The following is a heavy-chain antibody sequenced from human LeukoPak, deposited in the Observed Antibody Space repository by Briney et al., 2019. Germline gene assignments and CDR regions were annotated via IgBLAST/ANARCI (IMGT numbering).Heavy chain of an antibody. Sequence: PGGSLRLSCAASGFTFSSYGMHWVRQAPGKGLEWVAFIRYDGSNKYYADSVKGRFTISRDNSKNTLYLQMNSLRAEDTAVYYCAKDHLTPLHDSSGYYQAWGQGTLVTVSS. D-gene: IGHD3-22*01. V-gene: IGHV3-30*02. CDR3: AKDHLTPLHDSSGYYQA. CDR2: IRYDGSNK. CDR1: GFTFSSYG. J-gene: IGHJ4*02.